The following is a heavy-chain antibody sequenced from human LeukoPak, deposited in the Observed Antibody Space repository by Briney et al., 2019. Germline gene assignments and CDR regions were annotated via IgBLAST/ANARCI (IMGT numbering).Heavy chain of an antibody. J-gene: IGHJ6*02. Sequence: GGSLRLSCAASGFTFSSYSMNWVRRAPGKGLEWVSSTSSSSSYIYYADSVKGRFTISRDNAKNSLYLQMNSLRAEDTAVYYCARGSNYYGMDVWGQGTTVTVSS. V-gene: IGHV3-21*01. CDR3: ARGSNYYGMDV. D-gene: IGHD4-11*01. CDR1: GFTFSSYS. CDR2: TSSSSSYI.